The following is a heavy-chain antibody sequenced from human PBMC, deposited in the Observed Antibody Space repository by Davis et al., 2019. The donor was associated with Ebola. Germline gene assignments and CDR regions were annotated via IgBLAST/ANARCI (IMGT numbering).Heavy chain of an antibody. CDR2: ISYDGSNK. Sequence: GESLKTSCAASGFTFSSHSMNWVRQASGKGLEWVAVISYDGSNKYYADSVKGRFTISRDNAKNSLYLRMNSLRAEDTALYHCARVNAVTGYSRFDPWGQGTLVTVSS. CDR3: ARVNAVTGYSRFDP. CDR1: GFTFSSHS. J-gene: IGHJ5*02. D-gene: IGHD3-9*01. V-gene: IGHV3-30*03.